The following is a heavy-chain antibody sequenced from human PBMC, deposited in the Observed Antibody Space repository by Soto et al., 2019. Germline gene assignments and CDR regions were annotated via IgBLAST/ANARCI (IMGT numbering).Heavy chain of an antibody. CDR1: GFTFSSYA. CDR3: AIPRWLLNNYYYGMDV. CDR2: ISGSGGST. V-gene: IGHV3-23*01. D-gene: IGHD3-22*01. J-gene: IGHJ6*02. Sequence: GGSLRLSCAASGFTFSSYAMSWVRQATGKGLEWVSAISGSGGSTYYADSVKGRFTISRDNSKNTLYLQMNSLRAEDTAGYYCAIPRWLLNNYYYGMDVWGQGTTVSVSS.